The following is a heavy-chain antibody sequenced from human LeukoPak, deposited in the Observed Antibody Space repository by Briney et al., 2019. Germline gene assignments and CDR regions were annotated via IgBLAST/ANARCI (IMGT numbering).Heavy chain of an antibody. J-gene: IGHJ4*02. Sequence: SETLSLTCTVSGGSISSGDYYWSWIRQPPGKGLEWIGYIYYSGSTYYNPSLKSRVTISVDTSKNQFSLKLSSVTAADTAVYYCARVALQIYGDYEPLNFDYWGQGTLVTVSS. CDR3: ARVALQIYGDYEPLNFDY. CDR2: IYYSGST. CDR1: GGSISSGDYY. V-gene: IGHV4-30-4*01. D-gene: IGHD4-17*01.